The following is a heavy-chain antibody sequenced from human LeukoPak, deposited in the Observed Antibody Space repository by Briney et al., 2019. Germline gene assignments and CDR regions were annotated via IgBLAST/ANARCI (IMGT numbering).Heavy chain of an antibody. CDR2: ISGSGDTT. CDR1: GFTFSSYS. J-gene: IGHJ4*02. Sequence: GGSLRLSCAASGFTFSSYSMSWVRQGPGTGLEWVSAISGSGDTTFYADSVKGRFTISRDNSKNTLFLQVNSLRVEDTAVYFCAKELTTERTPGVDSWGQGTLATVSS. CDR3: AKELTTERTPGVDS. D-gene: IGHD4-17*01. V-gene: IGHV3-23*01.